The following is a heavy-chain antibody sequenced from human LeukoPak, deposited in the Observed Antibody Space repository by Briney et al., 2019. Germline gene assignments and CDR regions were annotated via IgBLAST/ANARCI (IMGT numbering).Heavy chain of an antibody. Sequence: PGGSLRLSCAASGFTFSSYAMSWVRQAPGKGLEWVSAISGSGGSIYYADSVKGRFTISRDNSKNTLYLQMNSLRAEDTAVYYCAKFVVVVAATFENYFDYWGQGTLVTVSS. CDR2: ISGSGGSI. CDR1: GFTFSSYA. V-gene: IGHV3-23*01. D-gene: IGHD2-15*01. CDR3: AKFVVVVAATFENYFDY. J-gene: IGHJ4*02.